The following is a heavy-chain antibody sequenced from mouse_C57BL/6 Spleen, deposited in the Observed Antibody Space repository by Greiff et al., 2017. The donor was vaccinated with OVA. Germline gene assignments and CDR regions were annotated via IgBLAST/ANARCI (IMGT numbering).Heavy chain of an antibody. V-gene: IGHV2-2*01. CDR2: IWSGGST. CDR1: GFSLTSYG. Sequence: VKLQQSGPGLVQPSQSLSITCTVSGFSLTSYGVHWVRQSPGQGLEWLGVIWSGGSTDYNAAFISRLSISKDNSKSQVFFKMNSLQADDTAIYYCARKEGNYYGSSYAMDYWGQGTSVTVSS. CDR3: ARKEGNYYGSSYAMDY. J-gene: IGHJ4*01. D-gene: IGHD1-1*01.